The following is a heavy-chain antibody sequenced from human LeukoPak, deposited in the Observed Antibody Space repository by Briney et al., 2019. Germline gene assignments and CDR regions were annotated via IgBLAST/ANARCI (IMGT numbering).Heavy chain of an antibody. CDR2: IHYSGST. J-gene: IGHJ6*03. CDR3: ACLTKARPYYYYYYMDV. V-gene: IGHV4-39*01. CDR1: GGSISSSSYY. Sequence: SETLSLTCTVSGGSISSSSYYWGWIRQPPGKGLEWIGSIHYSGSTYYNPSLKSRVTISVDTSKNQFSLKLSSVTAADTAVYYCACLTKARPYYYYYYMDVWGKGTTVTVSS. D-gene: IGHD6-6*01.